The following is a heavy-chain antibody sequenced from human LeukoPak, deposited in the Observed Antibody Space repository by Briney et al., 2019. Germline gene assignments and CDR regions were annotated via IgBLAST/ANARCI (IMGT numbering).Heavy chain of an antibody. Sequence: SETLSLTCEVSGGSISSSHWWSWVRRPPGKGREWIGEIYHGGGTNYNLSLKSRVTISVDKSKNQFSLKLSSVTAADTAVYYCARGYYGSALGGWFDPWGQGTLVTVSS. CDR2: IYHGGGT. CDR3: ARGYYGSALGGWFDP. CDR1: GGSISSSHW. J-gene: IGHJ5*02. D-gene: IGHD3-10*01. V-gene: IGHV4-4*02.